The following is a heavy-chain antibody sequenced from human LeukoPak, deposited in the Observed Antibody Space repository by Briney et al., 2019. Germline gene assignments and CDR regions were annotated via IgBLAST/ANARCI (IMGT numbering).Heavy chain of an antibody. D-gene: IGHD1/OR15-1a*01. CDR3: AGGNSMNV. V-gene: IGHV3-7*03. J-gene: IGHJ6*04. CDR2: IKKDGSGI. CDR1: EFPFSDSW. Sequence: PGGSLRLSCAVSEFPFSDSWMYWVRQAPGKGLEGVANIKKDGSGISYVDSVQGRFIISRDNAKNSLYLQMNCLRVEDTAVYFCAGGNSMNVWGKGTAVTVSS.